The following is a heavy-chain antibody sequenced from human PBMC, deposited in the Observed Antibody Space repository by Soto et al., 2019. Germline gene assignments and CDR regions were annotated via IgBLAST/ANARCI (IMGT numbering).Heavy chain of an antibody. Sequence: PGGSLRLSCSASGYTFSSYAIDWIRQAPGKGLEYVSAISSNGGSTYYADSVNGRFTISRDNSKNTVYLQMSSLRTEDTAVYYCVARYCSSTTCYQVDYWGQGTLVTVSS. V-gene: IGHV3-64D*06. CDR2: ISSNGGST. CDR3: VARYCSSTTCYQVDY. J-gene: IGHJ4*02. CDR1: GYTFSSYA. D-gene: IGHD2-2*01.